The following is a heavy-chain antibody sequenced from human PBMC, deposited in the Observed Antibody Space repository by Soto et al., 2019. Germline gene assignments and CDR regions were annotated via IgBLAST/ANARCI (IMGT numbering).Heavy chain of an antibody. D-gene: IGHD2-2*02. CDR1: GGSISPYY. V-gene: IGHV4-59*01. J-gene: IGHJ5*02. Sequence: SETLSLTCTVSGGSISPYYWNWIRQSPGKGLEWIFYIYNTGSTTYNPSLKSRVTITVDTSKNQFSLRVSSVTAADTAVYYCPRTSCDSLSCYTRVDRWFHXWGQGTLVTVSX. CDR3: PRTSCDSLSCYTRVDRWFHX. CDR2: IYNTGST.